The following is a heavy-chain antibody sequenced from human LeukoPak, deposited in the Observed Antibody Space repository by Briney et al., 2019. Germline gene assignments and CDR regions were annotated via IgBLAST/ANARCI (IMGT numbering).Heavy chain of an antibody. J-gene: IGHJ4*02. CDR2: INPKSGGT. V-gene: IGHV1-2*06. CDR1: GYTFTGYY. CDR3: ARDRFDSSGYYV. Sequence: ASVNVSCKASGYTFTGYYMHWVRQAPGQGLEWMRRINPKSGGTNYAQKFQGRVTMTRDTSISTAYMELSRLRSDDTAVYYCARDRFDSSGYYVWGQGTLVTVSS. D-gene: IGHD3-22*01.